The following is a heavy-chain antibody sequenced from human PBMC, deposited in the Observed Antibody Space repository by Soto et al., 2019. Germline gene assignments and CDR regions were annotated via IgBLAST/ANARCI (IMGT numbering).Heavy chain of an antibody. CDR1: GYTFTNYA. Sequence: QVQLVQSGAEVKKPGASVKVSCKASGYTFTNYAMHWVRQAPGHRLEWMGWINAGDGSTKYSQNFQGRVTITRDTSASTVFMELTSLRSEDTAVYYCARPNTGWDYRGQGTLVTVSS. J-gene: IGHJ4*02. D-gene: IGHD6-19*01. V-gene: IGHV1-3*01. CDR3: ARPNTGWDY. CDR2: INAGDGST.